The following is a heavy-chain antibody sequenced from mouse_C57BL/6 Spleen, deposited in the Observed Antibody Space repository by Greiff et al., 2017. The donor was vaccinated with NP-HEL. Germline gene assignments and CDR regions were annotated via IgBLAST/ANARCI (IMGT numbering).Heavy chain of an antibody. V-gene: IGHV1-80*01. J-gene: IGHJ2*01. Sequence: QVQLQQSGAELVKPGASVKISCKASGYAFSSYWMNWVKQRPGKGLEWIGQIYPGDGDTNYNGKFKGKATLTADKSSSTAYMQLSSLTSEDSAVYFCARDTTVVATSSYFDYWGQGTTLTVSS. CDR1: GYAFSSYW. D-gene: IGHD1-1*01. CDR3: ARDTTVVATSSYFDY. CDR2: IYPGDGDT.